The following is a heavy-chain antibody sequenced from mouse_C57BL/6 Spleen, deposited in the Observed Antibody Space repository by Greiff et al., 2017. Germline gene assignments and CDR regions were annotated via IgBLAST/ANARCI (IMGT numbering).Heavy chain of an antibody. CDR3: ARSPHYYGSSYWYFDV. V-gene: IGHV7-3*01. CDR1: GFTFTDYY. D-gene: IGHD1-1*01. CDR2: IRNKANGYTT. Sequence: EVQRVESGGGLVQPGGSLSLSCAASGFTFTDYYMSWVRQPPGKALEWLGFIRNKANGYTTEYSASVKGRFTISRDNSQSILYLQMNALRAEDSATYYCARSPHYYGSSYWYFDVWGTGTTVTVSS. J-gene: IGHJ1*03.